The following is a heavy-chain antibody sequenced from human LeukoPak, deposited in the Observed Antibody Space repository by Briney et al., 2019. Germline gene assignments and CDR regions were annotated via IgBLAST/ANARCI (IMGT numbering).Heavy chain of an antibody. CDR1: GYSFTSYW. Sequence: GESLKISCKGSGYSFTSYWIGWVRQMPGKGLEWMGIIYPGDSDTRYSPSFQGQVTISADKSISTAYLQWSSLKASDTAMYYCARLGQGGSRHYYYGMDVWGQGATVTVSS. CDR2: IYPGDSDT. CDR3: ARLGQGGSRHYYYGMDV. D-gene: IGHD6-25*01. J-gene: IGHJ6*02. V-gene: IGHV5-51*01.